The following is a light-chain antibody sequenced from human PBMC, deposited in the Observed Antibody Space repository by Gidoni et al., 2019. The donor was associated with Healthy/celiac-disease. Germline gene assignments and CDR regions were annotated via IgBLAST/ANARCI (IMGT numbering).Light chain of an antibody. CDR2: DVS. V-gene: IGLV2-14*01. CDR1: SRDVGGYNY. J-gene: IGLJ2*01. Sequence: QSALTQPAPVSGSPGQPITISCTGTSRDVGGYNYVAWYQQHPGKAPNLMIYDVSNRPSGVSNRFSGSKSGNTASLTISGLQAEDEADYYCSSYTSSSNVVFGGGTKLTVL. CDR3: SSYTSSSNVV.